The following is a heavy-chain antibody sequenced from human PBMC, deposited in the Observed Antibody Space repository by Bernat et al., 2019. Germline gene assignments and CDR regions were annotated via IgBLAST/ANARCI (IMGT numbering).Heavy chain of an antibody. CDR1: GFTFSSYS. CDR3: ARGALPSRGS. V-gene: IGHV3-21*01. Sequence: EVQLVESGGGLVKPGGSLRLSCAASGFTFSSYSMNWVRQAPGKGLEWVSSSSSSSSYIYYADSVKGRFTISTDNAKNSLYLQMTSLRAEDTAVYYCARGALPSRGSWGQGTLVTVSS. J-gene: IGHJ4*02. CDR2: SSSSSSYI.